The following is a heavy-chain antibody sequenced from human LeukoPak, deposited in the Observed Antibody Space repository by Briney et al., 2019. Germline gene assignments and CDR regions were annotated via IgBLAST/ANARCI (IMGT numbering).Heavy chain of an antibody. CDR3: ARDLHYYLAMDV. CDR2: IGSDNKP. J-gene: IGHJ6*02. V-gene: IGHV3-23*01. Sequence: PGGSLGLSCDASGFTFSAYAMTWVRQAPGKGLEWVSSIGSDNKPHYSESVKGRFAISRDNSVSMLFLRLNSVRAEVTSLYCCARDLHYYLAMDVWGQGTTVTVSS. CDR1: GFTFSAYA.